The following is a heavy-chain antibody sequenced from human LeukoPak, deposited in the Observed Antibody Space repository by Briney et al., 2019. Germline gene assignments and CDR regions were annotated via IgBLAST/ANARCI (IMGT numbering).Heavy chain of an antibody. J-gene: IGHJ3*02. V-gene: IGHV1-2*02. Sequence: ASVKVSCKASGYTFTAYYLHWVRQAPGQGLEWMGWINPNNGDSKSAQKFQDRVIMTRDTSISTAYMELSRLRSDDTAVYYCARTDMTTVANWGAFDIWGQGTMVTVSS. CDR3: ARTDMTTVANWGAFDI. CDR1: GYTFTAYY. D-gene: IGHD4-23*01. CDR2: INPNNGDS.